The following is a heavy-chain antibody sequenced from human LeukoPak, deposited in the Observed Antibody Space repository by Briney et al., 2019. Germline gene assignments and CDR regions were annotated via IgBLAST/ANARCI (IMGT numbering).Heavy chain of an antibody. CDR2: ISYDGSNK. J-gene: IGHJ5*02. D-gene: IGHD6-19*01. V-gene: IGHV3-30*18. CDR3: AKHVIAVAGNNWFDP. CDR1: GFTFSSYG. Sequence: GGSLRLSCAASGFTFSSYGMHWVRQAPGKGLEWVAVISYDGSNKYYADSVKGRFTISRDNSKHTLYLQMNSLRAEDTAVYYCAKHVIAVAGNNWFDPWGQGTLVTVSS.